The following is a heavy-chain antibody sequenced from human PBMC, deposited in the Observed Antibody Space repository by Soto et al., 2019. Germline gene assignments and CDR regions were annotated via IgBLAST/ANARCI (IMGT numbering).Heavy chain of an antibody. CDR2: INSDGSST. V-gene: IGHV3-74*01. J-gene: IGHJ4*02. D-gene: IGHD6-19*01. Sequence: PGGSLRLSCAASGFTFSSYWMHWVRQAPGKGLVWVSRINSDGSSTSYADSVKGRFTISRDNAKNTLYLQMNSLRAEDTAVYYCARDSDLYSSGWYGYSYFDYWGQGTLVTV. CDR3: ARDSDLYSSGWYGYSYFDY. CDR1: GFTFSSYW.